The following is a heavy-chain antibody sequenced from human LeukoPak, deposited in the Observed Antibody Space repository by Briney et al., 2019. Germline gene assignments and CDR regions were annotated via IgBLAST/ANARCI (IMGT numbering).Heavy chain of an antibody. CDR2: IIPILGIA. CDR3: ARDGYYDSSGYRLDP. Sequence: ASVKVSCKASGGTFSSYTISWVRQAPGQGLEWMGRIIPILGIANYAQKFQGRVTITADKSTSTAYMELSSVRSEDTAVYYCARDGYYDSSGYRLDPWGQGTLVTVSS. V-gene: IGHV1-69*04. CDR1: GGTFSSYT. D-gene: IGHD3-22*01. J-gene: IGHJ5*02.